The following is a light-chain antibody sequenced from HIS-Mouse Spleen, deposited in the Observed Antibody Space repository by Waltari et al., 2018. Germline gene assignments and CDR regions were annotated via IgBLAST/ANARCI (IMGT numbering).Light chain of an antibody. J-gene: IGLJ2*01. V-gene: IGLV2-14*02. Sequence: QSALTQPASVSGSPGQSITIPCTGTSSDVGSYNLVSWYQQHPGKAPKLMIYEGSKRPSGVSNLFSGSKSGNTASLTISGLQAEDEADYYCQSYDSSNVVFGGGTKLTVL. CDR1: SSDVGSYNL. CDR3: QSYDSSNVV. CDR2: EGS.